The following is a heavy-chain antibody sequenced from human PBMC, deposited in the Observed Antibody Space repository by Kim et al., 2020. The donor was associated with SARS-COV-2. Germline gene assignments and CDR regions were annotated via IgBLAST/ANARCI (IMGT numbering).Heavy chain of an antibody. D-gene: IGHD3-16*02. V-gene: IGHV3-33*01. Sequence: GGSLRLSCAASGFTFSSYGMHWVRQAPGKGLEWVAVIWYDGSNKYYADSVKGRFTISRDNSKNTLYLQMNSLRAEDTAVYYCARDHSRRLGELSLLVYYYGMDVWGQGTTVTVSS. CDR1: GFTFSSYG. CDR3: ARDHSRRLGELSLLVYYYGMDV. J-gene: IGHJ6*02. CDR2: IWYDGSNK.